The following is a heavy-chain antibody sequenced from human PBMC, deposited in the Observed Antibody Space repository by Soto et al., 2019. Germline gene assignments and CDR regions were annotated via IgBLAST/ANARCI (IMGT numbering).Heavy chain of an antibody. CDR2: ISYDGSNK. V-gene: IGHV3-30-3*01. J-gene: IGHJ3*02. D-gene: IGHD5-18*01. CDR1: GFTFSSYA. CDR3: ARDEVSTAMVTGAFDI. Sequence: GGSLRLSCAASGFTFSSYAMHWVRQAPGKGLEWVAVISYDGSNKYYADSVKGRFTISRDNSKNTLYLQMNSLRAEDTAVYYCARDEVSTAMVTGAFDIWGQGTMVTV.